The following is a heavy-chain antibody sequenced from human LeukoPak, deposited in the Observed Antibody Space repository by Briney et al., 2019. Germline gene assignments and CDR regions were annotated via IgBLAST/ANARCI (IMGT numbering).Heavy chain of an antibody. D-gene: IGHD3-3*01. CDR1: GFTFSSYA. J-gene: IGHJ4*02. CDR2: ISGSGGST. V-gene: IGHV3-23*01. CDR3: SKGGDYDFWSGYSTLGY. Sequence: PGGSLRLSCAASGFTFSSYAMSWVRQAPGKGLEWVSAISGSGGSTYYADSVKGRFTISRDNSKNTLYLQMNSLRAEDTAVYYCSKGGDYDFWSGYSTLGYWGQGTLVTVSS.